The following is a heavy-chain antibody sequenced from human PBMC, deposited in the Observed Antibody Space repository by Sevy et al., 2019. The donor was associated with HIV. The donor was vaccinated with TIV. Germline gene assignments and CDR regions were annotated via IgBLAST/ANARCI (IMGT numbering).Heavy chain of an antibody. CDR3: ARSWDYWGQMGY. J-gene: IGHJ4*02. CDR1: GFTFNNYW. CDR2: IKQDGSDK. D-gene: IGHD7-27*01. Sequence: GGSLRLSCAAYGFTFNNYWMTWVRQAPGKGLEWVANIKQDGSDKYYMESVKGRFNISRDNTKNSLYLQLNSLRAEDTAVYYCARSWDYWGQMGYWGQGTLVTVSS. V-gene: IGHV3-7*03.